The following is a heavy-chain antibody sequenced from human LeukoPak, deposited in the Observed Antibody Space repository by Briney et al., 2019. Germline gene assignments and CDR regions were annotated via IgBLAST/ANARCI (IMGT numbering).Heavy chain of an antibody. CDR2: IIPILGIA. J-gene: IGHJ5*02. CDR3: ARAPIAAAYNWFDP. CDR1: GGTFSSYT. V-gene: IGHV1-69*02. Sequence: SVKVSCKASGGTFSSYTISWVRQAPGQGLEWMGRIIPILGIANYAQKLQGRVTITADKSTSTAYMELSSPRSEDTAVYYCARAPIAAAYNWFDPWGQGTLVTVSS. D-gene: IGHD6-13*01.